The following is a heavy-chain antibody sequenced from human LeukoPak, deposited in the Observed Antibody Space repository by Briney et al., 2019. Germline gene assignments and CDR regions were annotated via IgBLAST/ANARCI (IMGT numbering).Heavy chain of an antibody. CDR3: ARLPTGFPNWFDP. V-gene: IGHV4-39*01. CDR2: IYYSWTT. D-gene: IGHD2-8*02. J-gene: IGHJ5*02. CDR1: GGSIISSRYN. Sequence: SEPLSLTCTVSGGSIISSRYNWGWIRQPPGKGLEWIGTIYYSWTTYCNPSLQSRVTISVDTSKNEFSLKVNSVTAADTAVYYCARLPTGFPNWFDPWGQGTRVTVSS.